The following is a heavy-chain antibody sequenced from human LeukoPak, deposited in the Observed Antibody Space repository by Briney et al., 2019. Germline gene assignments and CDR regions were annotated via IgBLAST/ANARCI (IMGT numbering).Heavy chain of an antibody. V-gene: IGHV3-21*01. Sequence: PGGSLRLSCAASGFTFSSYSMNWVRQAPGKGLEWVSSISSSSSYIYYADSVKGRFTISRDNAKNSLYLQMNSLRAEDTAVYYCARGMTTVTTGPYYYYYGMDVWGQGTTVTVSS. CDR2: ISSSSSYI. D-gene: IGHD4-17*01. CDR1: GFTFSSYS. J-gene: IGHJ6*02. CDR3: ARGMTTVTTGPYYYYYGMDV.